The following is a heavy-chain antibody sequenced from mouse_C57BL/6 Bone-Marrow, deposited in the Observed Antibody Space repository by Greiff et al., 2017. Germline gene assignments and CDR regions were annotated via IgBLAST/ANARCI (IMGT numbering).Heavy chain of an antibody. CDR3: AREGNWEVGFDY. D-gene: IGHD4-1*01. Sequence: QVQLQQPGAELVMPGASVKLSCKASGYTFTSYWMHWVKQRPGQGLEWIGEIDPSDSYTNYNQKFKGKSPLTVDKSSSTAYMQLCSLTSEDSAVYYCAREGNWEVGFDYWGQGTTLTVSS. J-gene: IGHJ2*01. CDR1: GYTFTSYW. V-gene: IGHV1-69*01. CDR2: IDPSDSYT.